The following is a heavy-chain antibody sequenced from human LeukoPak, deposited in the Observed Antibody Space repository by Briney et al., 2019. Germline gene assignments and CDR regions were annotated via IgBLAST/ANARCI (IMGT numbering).Heavy chain of an antibody. V-gene: IGHV3-23*01. CDR1: GFTFSRYA. Sequence: GGSLRLSCAASGFTFSRYAMTWVRQAPGKGLEWVSTISGVGDRTYFVDSVKGRFTVSRDNSKSTLYLQMNRLRAEDTAVYYCAKGFGDTTFGVVTANDYWGQGILVIVSS. CDR3: AKGFGDTTFGVVTANDY. J-gene: IGHJ4*02. D-gene: IGHD3-3*01. CDR2: ISGVGDRT.